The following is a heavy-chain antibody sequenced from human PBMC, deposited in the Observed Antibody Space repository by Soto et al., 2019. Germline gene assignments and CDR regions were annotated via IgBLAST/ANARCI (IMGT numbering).Heavy chain of an antibody. CDR3: ARGDSTGSPTGWFDP. CDR1: GYTFTRYS. CDR2: ISNYNGDT. J-gene: IGHJ5*02. V-gene: IGHV1-18*04. Sequence: ASVKVSCKASGYTFTRYSINWVRQAPGQGLEWVGWISNYNGDTKYAEKFQGRVTLTTDTSTTTTYMDLRSLTSDDTAGYFCARGDSTGSPTGWFDPWGQGTMGTVSS. D-gene: IGHD6-19*01.